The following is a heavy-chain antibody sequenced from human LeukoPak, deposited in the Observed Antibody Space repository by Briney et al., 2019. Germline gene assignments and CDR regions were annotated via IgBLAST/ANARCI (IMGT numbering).Heavy chain of an antibody. CDR2: IYYSGGA. CDR1: GGSISTYY. Sequence: SETLSLTCTVSGGSISTYYWSWIRQPPGKGLEWIGYIYYSGGANYNASLNSRATISRDTSRSQVSLKLTSVTAADTAVYYCASSNLGSLGQFDPWGQGTLVTVSS. V-gene: IGHV4-59*01. CDR3: ASSNLGSLGQFDP. J-gene: IGHJ5*02. D-gene: IGHD3-10*01.